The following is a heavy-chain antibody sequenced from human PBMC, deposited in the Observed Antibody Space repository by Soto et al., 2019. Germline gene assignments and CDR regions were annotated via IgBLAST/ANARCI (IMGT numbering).Heavy chain of an antibody. CDR2: INVYNGNT. J-gene: IGHJ4*02. CDR1: GYTFTSYG. Sequence: QVQLVQSGAEVKKPGASVKVSWKASGYTFTSYGISWVRQAPGEGLEWMGWINVYNGNTNYAQKLQGRVTMTTDTSTSPAYLDLRSLRSDDTAVYFCARDTSRGEYDYWGQGTLVTVSS. CDR3: ARDTSRGEYDY. V-gene: IGHV1-18*01. D-gene: IGHD3-10*01.